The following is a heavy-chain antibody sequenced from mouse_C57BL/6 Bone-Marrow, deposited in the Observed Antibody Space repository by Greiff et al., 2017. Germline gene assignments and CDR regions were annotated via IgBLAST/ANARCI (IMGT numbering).Heavy chain of an antibody. Sequence: EVQLQQSGPELVKPGASVKMSCKASGYTFTDYNMHWVKQSHGKSLEWIGYINPNNGGTSYNQKFKGKATLTVNKSSSTAYMELRSLTSEDSAVYYCAREMGGNYYAMDYWGQGTSVTVSS. J-gene: IGHJ4*01. CDR2: INPNNGGT. V-gene: IGHV1-22*01. D-gene: IGHD2-3*01. CDR3: AREMGGNYYAMDY. CDR1: GYTFTDYN.